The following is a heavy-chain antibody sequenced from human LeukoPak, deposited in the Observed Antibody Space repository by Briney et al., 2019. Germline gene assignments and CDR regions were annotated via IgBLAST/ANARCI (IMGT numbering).Heavy chain of an antibody. CDR2: IYTSGST. D-gene: IGHD1-1*01. CDR1: GGSISSNY. J-gene: IGHJ3*02. Sequence: SETLSLTCTASGGSISSNYWSWVRQPAGKGLEWIARIYTSGSTNYNPSLTSPVTISVDTSKNQFSPKLSSVTAADTAVYYCARWKDAFDIWGQGTIVTASS. V-gene: IGHV4-4*07. CDR3: ARWKDAFDI.